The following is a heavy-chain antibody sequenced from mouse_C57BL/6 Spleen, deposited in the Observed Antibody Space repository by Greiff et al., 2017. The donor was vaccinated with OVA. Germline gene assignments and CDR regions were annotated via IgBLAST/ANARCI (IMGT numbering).Heavy chain of an antibody. CDR2: ISDGGSYT. CDR3: ARDKEVVASFDD. V-gene: IGHV5-4*01. J-gene: IGHJ2*01. Sequence: EVMLVESGGGLVKPGGSLKLSCAASGFTFSSYAMSWVRQTPEKRLEWVATISDGGSYTYYPDNVKGRFTISRDNAKNNLYLQMSHLKSEDTAMYYYARDKEVVASFDDWGQGTTLTVSS. CDR1: GFTFSSYA. D-gene: IGHD1-1*01.